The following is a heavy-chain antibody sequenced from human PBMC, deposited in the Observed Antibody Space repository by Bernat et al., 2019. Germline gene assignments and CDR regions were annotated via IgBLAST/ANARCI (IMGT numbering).Heavy chain of an antibody. CDR3: ARQSNTMIVVESVFDS. CDR2: INHSGST. D-gene: IGHD3-22*01. Sequence: QVQLQQWGAGLLKPSETLSLTCAVYGGSFSGYYWSWIRQPPGKGLEWIGEINHSGSTNYNPSLKSRVTISVDTSKNQFSLKLSSVTTADTALYYCARQSNTMIVVESVFDSWGQGTLVTVSS. CDR1: GGSFSGYY. V-gene: IGHV4-34*01. J-gene: IGHJ4*02.